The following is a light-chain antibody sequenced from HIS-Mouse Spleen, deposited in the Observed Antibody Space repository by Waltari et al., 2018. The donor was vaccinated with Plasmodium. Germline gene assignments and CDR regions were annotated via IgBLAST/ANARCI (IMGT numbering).Light chain of an antibody. CDR1: QSISSR. Sequence: DIQMTQSPSTLSASVGERVTITCRASQSISSRLAWYQQKPGKAPKLLIYKASSLERGVPSRFSGSGSGTEFTLTISSLQPDDFATYYCQQYNSYSWTFGQGTKVEIK. V-gene: IGKV1-5*03. J-gene: IGKJ1*01. CDR2: KAS. CDR3: QQYNSYSWT.